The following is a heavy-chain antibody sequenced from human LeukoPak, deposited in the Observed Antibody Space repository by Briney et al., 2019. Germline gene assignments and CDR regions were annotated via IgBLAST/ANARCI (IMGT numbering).Heavy chain of an antibody. D-gene: IGHD4-17*01. CDR3: ARAVGTTVTRWFDY. CDR1: GFTFSSYA. V-gene: IGHV3-7*01. Sequence: GRSLRLSCAASGFTFSSYAMHWVRQAPGKGLEWVANIKQDGSEKYYVDSVKGRFTISRDNAKNSLYLQMNSLRAEDTAVYYCARAVGTTVTRWFDYWGQGTLVTVSS. CDR2: IKQDGSEK. J-gene: IGHJ4*02.